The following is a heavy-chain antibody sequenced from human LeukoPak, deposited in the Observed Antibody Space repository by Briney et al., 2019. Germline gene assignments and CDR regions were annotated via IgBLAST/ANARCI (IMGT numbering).Heavy chain of an antibody. Sequence: GRSLRLSYAASGFTFSSYAMHWVRQAPGKGLEWVAVISYDGSNKYYADSVKGRFTISRDNSKNTLYLQMNSLRAEDTAVYYCARVQSIAAAGPFGYWGQGTLVTVSS. V-gene: IGHV3-30-3*01. CDR3: ARVQSIAAAGPFGY. CDR2: ISYDGSNK. D-gene: IGHD6-13*01. J-gene: IGHJ4*02. CDR1: GFTFSSYA.